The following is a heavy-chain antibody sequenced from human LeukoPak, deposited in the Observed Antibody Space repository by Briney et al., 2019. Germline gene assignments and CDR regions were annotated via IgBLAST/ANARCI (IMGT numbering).Heavy chain of an antibody. V-gene: IGHV3-7*03. CDR3: ARSLPYGTTWYGRSDF. Sequence: GGSLGLSCAASGFPFNAYWMTWVRQAPGKGLEWVANVRQDGDTKYYVDSVKGRFTISRDNAMNSLYLQMNSLRAEDTAIYYCARSLPYGTTWYGRSDFWGQGTLVTVSS. CDR1: GFPFNAYW. J-gene: IGHJ4*02. CDR2: VRQDGDTK. D-gene: IGHD6-13*01.